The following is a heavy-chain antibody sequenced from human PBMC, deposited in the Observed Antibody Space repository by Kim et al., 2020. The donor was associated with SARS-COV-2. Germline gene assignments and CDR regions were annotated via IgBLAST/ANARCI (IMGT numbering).Heavy chain of an antibody. V-gene: IGHV4-59*01. CDR3: AAWGYYDSSGYYYLGY. J-gene: IGHJ4*02. Sequence: SLKSRVTIAVDTSKNQFSLKLSSVTAADTAVYYCAAWGYYDSSGYYYLGYWGQGTLVTVSS. D-gene: IGHD3-22*01.